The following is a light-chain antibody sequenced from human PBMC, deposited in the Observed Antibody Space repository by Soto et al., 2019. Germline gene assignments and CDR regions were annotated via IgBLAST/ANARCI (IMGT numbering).Light chain of an antibody. CDR2: ETN. Sequence: QSVLTQPPLVSAAPGQKVTISCSGSSSNIGNNYVSWYQQLPGTAPKHLIYETNKRPSGIPDRFSGSKSGTSATLAITGLQTGDEADYYCGTWEGSLSAYVFGPGPKVPVL. J-gene: IGLJ1*01. CDR1: SSNIGNNY. V-gene: IGLV1-51*02. CDR3: GTWEGSLSAYV.